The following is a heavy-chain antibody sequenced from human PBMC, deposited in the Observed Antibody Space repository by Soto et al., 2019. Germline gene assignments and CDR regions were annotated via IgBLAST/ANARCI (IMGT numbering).Heavy chain of an antibody. V-gene: IGHV3-53*01. Sequence: EVQLVESGGGLIQPGGSLRLSCAASGFTISNNYMTWIRQAPGKGLEWVSLIDSGGDTYYADSVKGRFTLSRDSSKNTLYLQMNSLRAEDTAVYSCARGGSLDYLYGIDVWGQGTTVTVSS. CDR1: GFTISNNY. J-gene: IGHJ6*02. D-gene: IGHD3-16*01. CDR2: IDSGGDT. CDR3: ARGGSLDYLYGIDV.